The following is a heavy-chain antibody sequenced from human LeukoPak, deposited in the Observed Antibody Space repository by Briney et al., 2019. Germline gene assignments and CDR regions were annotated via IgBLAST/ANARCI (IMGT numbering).Heavy chain of an antibody. CDR2: IHHSGST. V-gene: IGHV4-59*08. D-gene: IGHD3-10*01. CDR1: GGSISIYY. CDR3: ARRYFGTGSRWSRYYFDL. J-gene: IGHJ4*02. Sequence: SETLSLTCTVSGGSISIYYWSWVRQTPGKGLEWIGYIHHSGSTNYNPSLKSRVTISLDTSKNQFSLNLRSVTDADTAVYYCARRYFGTGSRWSRYYFDLWGQEPLVTVSS.